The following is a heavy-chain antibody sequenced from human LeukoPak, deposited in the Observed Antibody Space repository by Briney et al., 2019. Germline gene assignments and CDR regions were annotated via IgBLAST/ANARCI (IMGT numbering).Heavy chain of an antibody. CDR1: GGSISSYY. CDR2: IYTSGST. D-gene: IGHD6-13*01. V-gene: IGHV4-4*07. Sequence: SETLSLTCAVSGGSISSYYWSWIRQPAGKGLEWIGRIYTSGSTNYNPSLKSRVTMSVDTSKNQFSLKLSSVTAADTAVYYCAREVAAAGNYYFDYWGQGTLVTVSS. J-gene: IGHJ4*02. CDR3: AREVAAAGNYYFDY.